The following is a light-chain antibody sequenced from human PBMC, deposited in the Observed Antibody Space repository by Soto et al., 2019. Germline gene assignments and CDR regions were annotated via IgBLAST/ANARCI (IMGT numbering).Light chain of an antibody. J-gene: IGKJ4*01. V-gene: IGKV1-5*01. CDR2: AAS. CDR3: QQYQTYTST. Sequence: DIQMTQSPSTLSASVGDVVTITCRASQNINTWLAWYQQKPGKAPKLLIYAASTLQSGVPSRFSGSGSGADFSLTISNLQPEDFATYYCQQYQTYTSTFGGGTKVDIK. CDR1: QNINTW.